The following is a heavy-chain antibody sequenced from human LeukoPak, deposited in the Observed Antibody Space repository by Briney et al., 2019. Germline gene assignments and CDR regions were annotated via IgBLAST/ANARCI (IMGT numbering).Heavy chain of an antibody. J-gene: IGHJ4*02. CDR2: IYYSGNT. CDR1: GGSISGSSYY. Sequence: SGTLSLTCTVSGGSISGSSYYWGWIRQPPGKELEYIGSIYYSGNTYYNPSLESRVTISVDTSKNQFSLNLSSVTAADTAVYYCARPGYSNSIDYWGQGTLVTVSS. D-gene: IGHD4-11*01. V-gene: IGHV4-39*01. CDR3: ARPGYSNSIDY.